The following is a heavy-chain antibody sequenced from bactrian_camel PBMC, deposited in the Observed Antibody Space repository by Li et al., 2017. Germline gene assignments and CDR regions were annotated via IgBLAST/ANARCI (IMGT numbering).Heavy chain of an antibody. CDR3: ALQYCSGSTCCGGSLYKY. J-gene: IGHJ4*01. CDR1: GHSRGSNC. Sequence: HVQLVESGGGSVQAGGSLRLSCKVSGHSRGSNCVGWYRLPPGRAPAEREGIAAIRRDGGETWYAASVKGRFTISQDNAENTLYLQMNILKPEDTAMYYCALQYCSGSTCCGGSLYKYWGQGTQVTVS. D-gene: IGHD2*01. V-gene: IGHV3S45*01. CDR2: IRRDGGET.